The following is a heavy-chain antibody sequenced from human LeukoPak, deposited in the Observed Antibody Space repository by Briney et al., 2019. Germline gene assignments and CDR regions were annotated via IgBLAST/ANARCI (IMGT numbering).Heavy chain of an antibody. CDR3: AKATGSGYDLGIYYFDY. CDR1: GFTFNTYA. CDR2: ISYDGSNK. Sequence: PGRSLRLSCAASGFTFNTYAMHWVRQAPGKGLEWVAVISYDGSNKYYADSLKGRFTISRDNSKSTLYLQMNSLRPEDTAVYYCAKATGSGYDLGIYYFDYWGLGTLVTVSS. D-gene: IGHD5-12*01. J-gene: IGHJ4*02. V-gene: IGHV3-30*04.